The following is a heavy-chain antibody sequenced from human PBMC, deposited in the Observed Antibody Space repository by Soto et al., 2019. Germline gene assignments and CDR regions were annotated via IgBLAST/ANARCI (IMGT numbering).Heavy chain of an antibody. CDR2: IYSGGST. V-gene: IGHV3-53*01. CDR3: ARENALYYYDSSGNYFEY. J-gene: IGHJ4*02. D-gene: IGHD3-22*01. CDR1: GFTVSSNY. Sequence: LRLSCAASGFTVSSNYMSWVRQAPGKGLEWVSVIYSGGSTYYADSVKGRFTISRDNSKNTLYLQMNSLRAEDTAVYYCARENALYYYDSSGNYFEYWGQGTQVTVSS.